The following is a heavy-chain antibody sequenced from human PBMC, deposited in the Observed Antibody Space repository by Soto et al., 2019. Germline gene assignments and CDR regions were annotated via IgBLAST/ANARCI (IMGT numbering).Heavy chain of an antibody. CDR3: ARVWGVTMIVVGPFDI. D-gene: IGHD3-22*01. V-gene: IGHV1-69*13. J-gene: IGHJ3*02. CDR1: GGTLSSYA. CDR2: IIPIFGTA. Sequence: VASVKVSCKASGGTLSSYAISWVRQAPGQGLEWMGGIIPIFGTANYAQKFQGRVTITADESTSTAYMELSSLRSEDTAVYYCARVWGVTMIVVGPFDIWGQGTMVTVSS.